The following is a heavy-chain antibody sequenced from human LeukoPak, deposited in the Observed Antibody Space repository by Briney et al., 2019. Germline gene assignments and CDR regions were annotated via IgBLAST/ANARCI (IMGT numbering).Heavy chain of an antibody. CDR1: GFTFSSYA. CDR3: AKDMFASGWYDH. CDR2: VSGSGGST. J-gene: IGHJ5*02. Sequence: GGSLRLSCAASGFTFSSYAMSWVRQAPGKGLEWVSAVSGSGGSTYSADSVKGRFTISRDNSKNTLYLQMNSLRAEDTAIYYCAKDMFASGWYDHWGQGTHVTVSS. V-gene: IGHV3-23*01. D-gene: IGHD3-10*02.